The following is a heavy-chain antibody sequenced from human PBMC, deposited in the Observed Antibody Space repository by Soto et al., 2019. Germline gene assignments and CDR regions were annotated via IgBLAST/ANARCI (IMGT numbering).Heavy chain of an antibody. D-gene: IGHD6-13*01. V-gene: IGHV1-18*01. Sequence: ASVKGCCEGSGYTCTGDGIRRRRPAPGQGLEWMGWISAYNGNTNYAQKLQGRVTMTTDTSTSTAYMELRSLRSDDTAVYYCARDWAAAGRFDYWGQGTLVTVSS. J-gene: IGHJ4*02. CDR2: ISAYNGNT. CDR3: ARDWAAAGRFDY. CDR1: GYTCTGDG.